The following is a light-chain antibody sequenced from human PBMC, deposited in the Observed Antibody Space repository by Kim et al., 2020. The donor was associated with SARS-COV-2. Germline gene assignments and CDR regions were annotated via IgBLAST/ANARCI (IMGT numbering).Light chain of an antibody. CDR2: GAS. CDR3: QQYNEWPSWT. V-gene: IGKV3D-15*01. CDR1: QSISTI. Sequence: SPGEGATLFCKTSQSISTILAWYQQKPGQAPRLLIYGASIRAPGIPARFSGSGSGTDFSLTISSLQSEDSAIYFCQQYNEWPSWTFGQGTKVDIK. J-gene: IGKJ1*01.